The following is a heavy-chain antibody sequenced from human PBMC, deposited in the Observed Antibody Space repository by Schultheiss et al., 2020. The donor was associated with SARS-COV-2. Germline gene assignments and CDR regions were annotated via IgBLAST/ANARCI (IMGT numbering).Heavy chain of an antibody. Sequence: SETLSLTCAVYGGSFSGYYWSWIRQPPGKGLEWIGEINHSGSTNYNPSLKSRVTISVDTSKNQFSLKLSSVTAADTAVYYCARQASGSYQTRAFDIWGQGTMVTVSS. D-gene: IGHD1-26*01. J-gene: IGHJ3*02. V-gene: IGHV4-34*01. CDR1: GGSFSGYY. CDR3: ARQASGSYQTRAFDI. CDR2: INHSGST.